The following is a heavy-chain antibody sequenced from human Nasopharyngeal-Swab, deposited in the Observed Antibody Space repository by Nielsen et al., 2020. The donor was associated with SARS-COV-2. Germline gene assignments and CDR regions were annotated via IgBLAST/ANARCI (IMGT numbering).Heavy chain of an antibody. V-gene: IGHV1-69*13. CDR3: ARVGYSSSLNWFDP. CDR1: GGTFSGYA. Sequence: SVKVSCKASGGTFSGYAISWVRQAPGQGLEWMGGIIPIFGTANYAQKFQGRVTITADESTSTAYMELNSLRSEDTAVYYCARVGYSSSLNWFDPWGQGTLVTVSS. J-gene: IGHJ5*02. CDR2: IIPIFGTA. D-gene: IGHD6-13*01.